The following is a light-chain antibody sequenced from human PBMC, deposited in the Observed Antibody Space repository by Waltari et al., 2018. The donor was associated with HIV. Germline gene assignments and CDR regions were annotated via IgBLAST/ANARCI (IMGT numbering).Light chain of an antibody. CDR3: SSYTSSREV. J-gene: IGLJ1*01. CDR2: EVS. CDR1: SSDVGGYNY. Sequence: QSALTQPASVSGSPGQSITISCTGTSSDVGGYNYVSWYQQHPGKAPKLMIYEVSNRPSGVSNRFSGSKSGNTASLTISGLQAEDEADYYCSSYTSSREVFGTGTK. V-gene: IGLV2-14*01.